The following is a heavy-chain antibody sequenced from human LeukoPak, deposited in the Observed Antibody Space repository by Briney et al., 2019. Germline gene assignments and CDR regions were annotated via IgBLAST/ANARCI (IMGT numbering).Heavy chain of an antibody. CDR3: ARGPPNCSSTSCLDDFDY. D-gene: IGHD2-2*01. CDR1: GFTFSSYS. Sequence: PGGSLRLSCAASGFTFSSYSMNWVRQAPGKGLEWVSYISSSSSPIYYADSVKGRSTISRDNSKNTLYLQMNSLRAEDTAVYYCARGPPNCSSTSCLDDFDYWGQGTLVTVSS. J-gene: IGHJ4*02. V-gene: IGHV3-48*01. CDR2: ISSSSSPI.